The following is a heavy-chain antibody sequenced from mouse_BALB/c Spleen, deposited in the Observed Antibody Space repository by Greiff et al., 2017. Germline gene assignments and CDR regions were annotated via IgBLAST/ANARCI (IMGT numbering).Heavy chain of an antibody. Sequence: QVQLQQSGAELVRPGTSVKVSCKASGYAFTNYLIEWVKQRPGQGLEWIGVINPGSGGTNYNEKFKSKATLTADKSSSTAYMQLSSLTSDDSAVYFCARSMITRGLFAYWGQGTLVTVSA. CDR1: GYAFTNYL. J-gene: IGHJ3*01. D-gene: IGHD2-4*01. CDR3: ARSMITRGLFAY. V-gene: IGHV1-54*03. CDR2: INPGSGGT.